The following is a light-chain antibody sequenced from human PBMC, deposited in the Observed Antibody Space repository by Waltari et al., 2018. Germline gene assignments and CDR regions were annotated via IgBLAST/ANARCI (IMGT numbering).Light chain of an antibody. CDR2: GGS. Sequence: EIVLTPSTGTLSLSRGERAILACSASESVSSSYLALYQQKTGQAPRLLIYGGSSRATGIPHRFSGSGSGTDFTLTLSRMQPEDFAVYYCQPYGSSPLTFGGGTKVEIK. J-gene: IGKJ4*01. V-gene: IGKV3-20*01. CDR1: ESVSSSY. CDR3: QPYGSSPLT.